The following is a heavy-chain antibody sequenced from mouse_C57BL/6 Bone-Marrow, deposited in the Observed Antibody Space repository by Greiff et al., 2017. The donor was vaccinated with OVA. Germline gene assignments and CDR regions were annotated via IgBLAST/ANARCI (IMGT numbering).Heavy chain of an antibody. Sequence: DVQLVESGGGLVQPKGSLKLSCAASGFSFNTYAMNWVRQAPGKGLEWVARIRSKSNNYATYYADSVKDRFTISRDDSESMLYLQMNNLKTEDTAMYYCVRDYSYYFDYWGQGTTLTVSS. CDR2: IRSKSNNYAT. V-gene: IGHV10-1*01. CDR3: VRDYSYYFDY. CDR1: GFSFNTYA. J-gene: IGHJ2*01. D-gene: IGHD1-1*01.